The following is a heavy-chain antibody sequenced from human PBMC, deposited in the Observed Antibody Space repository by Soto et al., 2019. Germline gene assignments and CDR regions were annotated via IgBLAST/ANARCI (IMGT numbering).Heavy chain of an antibody. D-gene: IGHD4-17*01. CDR3: AKDGTVRAIFDY. J-gene: IGHJ4*02. Sequence: QVQLVESGGGVVQPGRSLRLSCAASGFTFSSYGMHWVRQAPGKELEWVAVISYDGSNKYYADSVKGRFTISRDNSKNTLYLQMNSLSAEDTAVYYGAKDGTVRAIFDYWVEGTLVTVSS. CDR1: GFTFSSYG. V-gene: IGHV3-30*18. CDR2: ISYDGSNK.